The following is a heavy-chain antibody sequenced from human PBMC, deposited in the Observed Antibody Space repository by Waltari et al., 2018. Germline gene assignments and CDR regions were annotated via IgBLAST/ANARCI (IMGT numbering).Heavy chain of an antibody. CDR2: IDSDGSTT. CDR3: KSDDSNGPLDY. J-gene: IGHJ4*02. CDR1: GLIFSNYW. D-gene: IGHD3-22*01. V-gene: IGHV3-74*01. Sequence: EVQLVESGGGLVQPGGSLRPSCAAYGLIFSNYWMPWVRQAPGKGLVWVAEIDSDGSTTRYADSVKGRFTISRDNAKNTLYLQMNSLRAEDTAVYYCKSDDSNGPLDYWGQGTLVSVSS.